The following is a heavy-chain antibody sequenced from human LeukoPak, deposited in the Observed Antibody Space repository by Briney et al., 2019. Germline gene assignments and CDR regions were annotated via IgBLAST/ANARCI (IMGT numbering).Heavy chain of an antibody. CDR1: GFTFSDYY. V-gene: IGHV3-11*01. Sequence: GGSLRLSCAASGFTFSDYYMSWIRQAPGKGLEWVSYISSSGSTIYYADSVKGRFTISRDNAKNSLYLQMNSLRAEDTAVYYCAKDRVDTAMVKFHYYYYGMDVWGQGTTVTVSS. CDR2: ISSSGSTI. CDR3: AKDRVDTAMVKFHYYYYGMDV. J-gene: IGHJ6*02. D-gene: IGHD5-18*01.